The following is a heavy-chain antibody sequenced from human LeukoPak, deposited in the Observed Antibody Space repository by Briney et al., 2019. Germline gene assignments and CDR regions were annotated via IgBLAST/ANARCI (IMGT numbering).Heavy chain of an antibody. CDR1: GGSIRSSYYY. CDR2: IYDSGST. CDR3: ARDGSSSWYYGYYGMDV. V-gene: IGHV4-39*07. Sequence: PSETLSLTCTVSGGSIRSSYYYWGWIRQPPGKGLEWIGSIYDSGSTYYNPSLKSRVTISVDTSKNQFSLKLSSVTAADTAVYYCARDGSSSWYYGYYGMDVWGQGTTVTVSS. J-gene: IGHJ6*02. D-gene: IGHD6-13*01.